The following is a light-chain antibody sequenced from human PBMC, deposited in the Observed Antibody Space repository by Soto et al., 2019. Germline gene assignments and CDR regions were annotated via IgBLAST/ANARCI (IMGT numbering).Light chain of an antibody. Sequence: RVLTLCPGTVSLSPGERATLSCSASQSVSNNYLAWYQQKPGQAPRLLIYGASSRATGIPDRFSGSGSGTDFTLTINRLEPEDFAVYYCQQYGNSPVTFGQGTRLEIK. J-gene: IGKJ5*01. CDR3: QQYGNSPVT. CDR2: GAS. CDR1: QSVSNNY. V-gene: IGKV3-20*01.